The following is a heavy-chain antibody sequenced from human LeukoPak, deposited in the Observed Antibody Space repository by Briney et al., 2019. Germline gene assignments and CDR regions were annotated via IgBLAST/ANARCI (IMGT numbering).Heavy chain of an antibody. V-gene: IGHV4-34*01. J-gene: IGHJ4*02. Sequence: PSETLSLTCAVYGGSFSGYYWSWIRQPPGKGLEWIGEINHSGSTNYNPSLKSRVTISVDTSKNQFSLKLSSVTAADTAVYYCASTPGYCSSTSCSLDYWGQGTLVTVSS. CDR1: GGSFSGYY. CDR2: INHSGST. D-gene: IGHD2-2*01. CDR3: ASTPGYCSSTSCSLDY.